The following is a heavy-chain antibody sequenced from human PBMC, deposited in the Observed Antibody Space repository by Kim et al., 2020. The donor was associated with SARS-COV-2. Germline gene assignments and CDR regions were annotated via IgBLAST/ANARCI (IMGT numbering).Heavy chain of an antibody. V-gene: IGHV3-7*01. J-gene: IGHJ4*02. D-gene: IGHD2-2*01. CDR3: ARDCSSTSCYVPFDY. Sequence: DSVTGRFTISRDNAKNSLYLQMNSLRAEDTAVYYCARDCSSTSCYVPFDYWGQGTLVTVSS.